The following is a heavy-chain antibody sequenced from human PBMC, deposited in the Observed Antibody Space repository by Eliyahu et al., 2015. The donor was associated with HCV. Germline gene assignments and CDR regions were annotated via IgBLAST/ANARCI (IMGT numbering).Heavy chain of an antibody. Sequence: QVQLVESGGGLVKPGGSLRLXCTASGFTFXDHYMAWIRQAPGKGLEWVSFISSSASTIYYADSVKGRFTISRDNAKTSFYLQMESLRAEDTAMYYCARAIGHDTHYYGLDVWGKGTTVTVSS. CDR1: GFTFXDHY. D-gene: IGHD1-1*01. J-gene: IGHJ6*04. CDR2: ISSSASTI. V-gene: IGHV3-11*01. CDR3: ARAIGHDTHYYGLDV.